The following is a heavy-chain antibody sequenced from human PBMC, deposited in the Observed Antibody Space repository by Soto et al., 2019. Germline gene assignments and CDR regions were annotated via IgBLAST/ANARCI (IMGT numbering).Heavy chain of an antibody. CDR3: AREAGGSGNFDY. J-gene: IGHJ4*02. Sequence: QVQLQESGPGLVKPSQTLSLTCTVSGGSISSGDYYWSWIRQPPGKGLEWIGYIYYSGSTYYNPSPTRRVTISVDTSKNQCALKLSSVTAADPAVYYCAREAGGSGNFDYWGQGTLVTVSS. V-gene: IGHV4-30-4*01. D-gene: IGHD3-10*01. CDR2: IYYSGST. CDR1: GGSISSGDYY.